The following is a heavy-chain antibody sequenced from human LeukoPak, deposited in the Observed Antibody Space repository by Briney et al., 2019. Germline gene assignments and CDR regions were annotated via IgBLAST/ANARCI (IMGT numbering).Heavy chain of an antibody. Sequence: GGSLRLSCAASGFTFTSYSMSWVRQAPGKGLEWVSVISANGGDTFYADSVKGRFTISRDNYKNTLYLQMNSLRVEDTAVYYCARVSLWFGELLYYYYYMDVWGKGTTVTISS. CDR2: ISANGGDT. J-gene: IGHJ6*03. V-gene: IGHV3-23*01. CDR3: ARVSLWFGELLYYYYYMDV. D-gene: IGHD3-10*01. CDR1: GFTFTSYS.